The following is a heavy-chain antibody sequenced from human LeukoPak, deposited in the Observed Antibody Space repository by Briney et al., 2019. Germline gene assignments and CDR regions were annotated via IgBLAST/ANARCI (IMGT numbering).Heavy chain of an antibody. CDR1: GGSFSGYY. CDR2: INHSGST. J-gene: IGHJ4*02. CDR3: ARKGHYYGSGSYSH. V-gene: IGHV4-34*01. Sequence: SETLSLTCAVYGGSFSGYYWSWIRQPPGKGLEWIGEINHSGSTNYNPSLKSRVTISVDTSKNQFSLELSSVTAADTAVYYCARKGHYYGSGSYSHWGQGTLVTVSS. D-gene: IGHD3-10*01.